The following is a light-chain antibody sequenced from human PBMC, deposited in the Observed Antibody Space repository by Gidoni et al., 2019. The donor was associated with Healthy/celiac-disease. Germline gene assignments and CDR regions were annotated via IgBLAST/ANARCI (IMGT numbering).Light chain of an antibody. CDR2: DAS. J-gene: IGKJ1*01. Sequence: DIQMTQSPSSLSASVGDRVTITSRASQSISSYLKWYQQKPGKAPKRLIYDASSLQSGVPSRFSGSGSGTDFTLTISSLQPEDFATYYCQQNYSTPPTFGQGTKVEIK. CDR3: QQNYSTPPT. CDR1: QSISSY. V-gene: IGKV1-39*01.